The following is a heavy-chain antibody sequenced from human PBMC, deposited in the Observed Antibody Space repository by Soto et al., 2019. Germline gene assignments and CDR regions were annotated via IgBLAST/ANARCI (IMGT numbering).Heavy chain of an antibody. Sequence: QVQLVQSGAEVKKPGSSVKVSCKASGGNFSTHAISWVRQAPGQGLVWMGGIIPMFNTTISAQKFQGRVTITADEYTSTPYMELGSLGSEDTAVYYSARDAYGRGSLDYWGRGTLVTVSS. CDR1: GGNFSTHA. CDR2: IIPMFNTT. J-gene: IGHJ4*02. D-gene: IGHD4-17*01. V-gene: IGHV1-69*01. CDR3: ARDAYGRGSLDY.